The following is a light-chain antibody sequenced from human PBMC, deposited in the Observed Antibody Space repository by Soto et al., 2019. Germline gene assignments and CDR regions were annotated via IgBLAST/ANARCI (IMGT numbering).Light chain of an antibody. J-gene: IGLJ7*01. Sequence: QLVLTQPRSVSGSPGQSVTISCTGTSSDVGGYIYVSWYQQYPAKAPKVMIYDVSRRPSGVPDRFSGSKSGNTASLTISGLQAEDEAVYYCCSYAGNKTVVFGGGTQLTVL. CDR3: CSYAGNKTVV. CDR1: SSDVGGYIY. CDR2: DVS. V-gene: IGLV2-11*01.